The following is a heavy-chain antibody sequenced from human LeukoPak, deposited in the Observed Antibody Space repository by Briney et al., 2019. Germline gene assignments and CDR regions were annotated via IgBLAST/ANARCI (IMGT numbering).Heavy chain of an antibody. Sequence: ASVKVSCKASGYTFTSYDINWVRQATGQGLEWMGWMNPNSGNTGYAQKFQGRVTITRNTSISTAYMELSSLRSEDTAVYYCARALRVVVPAAILVYYYYMDVWGKGTTVTVSS. CDR2: MNPNSGNT. CDR1: GYTFTSYD. J-gene: IGHJ6*03. CDR3: ARALRVVVPAAILVYYYYMDV. D-gene: IGHD2-2*01. V-gene: IGHV1-8*03.